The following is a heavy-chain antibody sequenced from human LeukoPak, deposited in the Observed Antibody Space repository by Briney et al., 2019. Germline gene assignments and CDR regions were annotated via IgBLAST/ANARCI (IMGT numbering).Heavy chain of an antibody. Sequence: GGSLRLSCAASGFTVSTNYMSWVRQAPGKGLEWVSVIYSDGSTYYADSVRGRFTISRDNSKNTLSLQMNSLRAEDTAAYYCARALVRGGKIDYWGQGTLVTVSS. CDR2: IYSDGST. D-gene: IGHD3-10*01. J-gene: IGHJ4*02. CDR1: GFTVSTNY. V-gene: IGHV3-53*01. CDR3: ARALVRGGKIDY.